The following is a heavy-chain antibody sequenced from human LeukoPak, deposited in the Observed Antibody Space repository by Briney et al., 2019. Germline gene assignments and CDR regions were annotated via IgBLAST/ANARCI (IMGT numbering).Heavy chain of an antibody. CDR2: IIPIFGTA. D-gene: IGHD1-1*01. CDR3: ARGSTGTTFLGLFVAFDI. Sequence: SVKVSCKTSGGTFSSYAISWVRQAPGQGLEWMGGIIPIFGTANYAQKFQGRVTITADESTSTAYMELSSLRSEDTAVYYCARGSTGTTFLGLFVAFDIWGQGTMVTVSS. J-gene: IGHJ3*02. V-gene: IGHV1-69*13. CDR1: GGTFSSYA.